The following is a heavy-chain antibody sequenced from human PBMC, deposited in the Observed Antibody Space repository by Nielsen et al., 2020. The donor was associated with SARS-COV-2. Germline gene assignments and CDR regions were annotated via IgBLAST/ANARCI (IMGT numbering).Heavy chain of an antibody. CDR3: ARSAVMPPPYYFDY. Sequence: SETLSLTCTVSGGSISSSSYYWGWIRQPPGKGLEWIGEIYHSGSTNYNPSLKSRVTISVDKSKNQFSLKLSSVTAADTAVYYCARSAVMPPPYYFDYWGQGTLVTVSS. V-gene: IGHV4-39*07. CDR2: IYHSGST. D-gene: IGHD2-21*01. J-gene: IGHJ4*02. CDR1: GGSISSSSYY.